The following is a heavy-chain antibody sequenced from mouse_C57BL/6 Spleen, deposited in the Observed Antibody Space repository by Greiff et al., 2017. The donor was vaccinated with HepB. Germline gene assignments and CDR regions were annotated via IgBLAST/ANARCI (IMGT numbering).Heavy chain of an antibody. V-gene: IGHV5-9-1*02. J-gene: IGHJ4*01. CDR2: ISSGGDYI. CDR3: TRAGYYSNHYYAMDY. Sequence: EVMLVESGEGLVKPGGSLKLSCAASGFTFSSYAMSWVRQTPEKRLEWVAYISSGGDYIYYADTVKGRFTISRDNARNTLYLQMSSLKSEDTAMYYCTRAGYYSNHYYAMDYWGQGTSVTVSS. CDR1: GFTFSSYA. D-gene: IGHD2-5*01.